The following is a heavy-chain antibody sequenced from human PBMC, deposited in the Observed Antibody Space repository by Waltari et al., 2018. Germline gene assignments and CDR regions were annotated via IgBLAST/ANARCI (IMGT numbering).Heavy chain of an antibody. J-gene: IGHJ4*02. CDR3: ARGGAYCGGDCYPHLDY. CDR2: IYYSGST. CDR1: GGSISSYY. Sequence: QVQLQESGPRLVKPSETLSLTCTVPGGSISSYYWRWIRQPPGKGLEGIGYIYYSGSTSYNPSLKSRVTVSVDTSKNQLSLKLSSVTAADTAVYYCARGGAYCGGDCYPHLDYWGQGTLVTVSS. V-gene: IGHV4-59*01. D-gene: IGHD2-21*01.